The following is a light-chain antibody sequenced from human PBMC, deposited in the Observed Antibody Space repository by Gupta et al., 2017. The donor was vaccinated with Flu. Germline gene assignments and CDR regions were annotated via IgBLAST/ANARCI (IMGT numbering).Light chain of an antibody. V-gene: IGKV3-11*01. CDR3: QQRANWPLT. J-gene: IGKJ4*01. CDR1: QSVSGS. CDR2: AAS. Sequence: EVVLTQSPGPLSWSPGERATLSCRAGQSVSGSLAWYQQKPGQAPRLLIYAASNRATGIPARFSGSGSGTDFTLTISSLEPEDFAVYYCQQRANWPLTFGGGTKVEIK.